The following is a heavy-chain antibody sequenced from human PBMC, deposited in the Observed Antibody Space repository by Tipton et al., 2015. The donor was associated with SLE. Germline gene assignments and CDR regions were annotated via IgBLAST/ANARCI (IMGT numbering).Heavy chain of an antibody. Sequence: SLRLSCLASGFSFSSSWMSWVRQAPGKGLEWVANIKEDGGEKNYVDSVKGRFTISRDNAENSLYVQMNYLRVEDTAIYYCARDRGYDTFDYWGQGTLVTVSS. CDR3: ARDRGYDTFDY. CDR2: IKEDGGEK. CDR1: GFSFSSSW. V-gene: IGHV3-7*01. J-gene: IGHJ4*02. D-gene: IGHD5-12*01.